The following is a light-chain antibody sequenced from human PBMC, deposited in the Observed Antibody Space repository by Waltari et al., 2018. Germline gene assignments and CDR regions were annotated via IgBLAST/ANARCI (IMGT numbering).Light chain of an antibody. V-gene: IGKV3-20*01. CDR1: QSVGSSS. CDR2: RAS. J-gene: IGKJ1*01. CDR3: QQHGTLPAT. Sequence: IVLTQSPGTASLSPGESVPLSCRASQSVGSSSLAWYQQKPGQAPRLVIYRASRRATGIPDRFSGSGSGTDFSLTISRLEPEDFAVYYCQQHGTLPATFGQGTKVEIK.